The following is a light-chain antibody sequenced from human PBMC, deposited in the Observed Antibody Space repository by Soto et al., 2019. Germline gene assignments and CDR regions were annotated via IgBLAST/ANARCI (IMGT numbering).Light chain of an antibody. CDR2: GAS. J-gene: IGKJ4*01. Sequence: DIQLTQSPSFLSASVGDRVTITCRASQAISSYSAWYQQKPGKPPKLLIYGASTLQSDVPSRFSGSGSGTEFTLTVSSLQAEDSATYYCQQFNDYPLTFGGGTKVEIK. V-gene: IGKV1-9*01. CDR3: QQFNDYPLT. CDR1: QAISSY.